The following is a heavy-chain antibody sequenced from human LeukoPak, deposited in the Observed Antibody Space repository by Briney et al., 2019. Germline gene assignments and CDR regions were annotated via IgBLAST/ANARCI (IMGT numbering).Heavy chain of an antibody. CDR2: IIPIFGTA. J-gene: IGHJ4*02. Sequence: ASVKVSCKASGYTFSGHYLHWVRQAPGQGLEWMGGIIPIFGTANYAQKFQGRVTITADESTSTAYMELSSLRSEDTAVYYRANRIARDSSSWSDFDYWGQGTLVTVSP. CDR3: ANRIARDSSSWSDFDY. CDR1: GYTFSGHY. V-gene: IGHV1-69*13. D-gene: IGHD6-13*01.